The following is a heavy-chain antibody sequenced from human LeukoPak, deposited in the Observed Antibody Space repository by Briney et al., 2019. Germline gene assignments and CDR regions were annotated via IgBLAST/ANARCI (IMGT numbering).Heavy chain of an antibody. CDR3: ARQTGAGLFILP. D-gene: IGHD3-3*01. CDR1: GGSISSSNW. V-gene: IGHV4-4*02. CDR2: IYYSGNT. J-gene: IGHJ4*02. Sequence: PSGTLSLTCAVSGGSISSSNWWSWVRQPPGEGLEWVGSIYYSGNTYYNPSLKSRVTISVDTSKNQFSLILTSVTAADTAVYYCARQTGAGLFILPGGQGTLVTVSS.